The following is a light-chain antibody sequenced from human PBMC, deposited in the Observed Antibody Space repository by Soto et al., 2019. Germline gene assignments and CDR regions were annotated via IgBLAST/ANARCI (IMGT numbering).Light chain of an antibody. Sequence: DIVLTQSPLSLTVTPGEAASISCTSIEXLLHRNGNTLLDWYLQKPGQSPQLLIYLVSRRASGVPDRFSGSGSGTDFTLKISRVEAEDVGVYHCMQALRAPPTFGQGTKVDIK. V-gene: IGKV2-28*01. J-gene: IGKJ1*01. CDR3: MQALRAPPT. CDR2: LVS. CDR1: EXLLHRNGNTL.